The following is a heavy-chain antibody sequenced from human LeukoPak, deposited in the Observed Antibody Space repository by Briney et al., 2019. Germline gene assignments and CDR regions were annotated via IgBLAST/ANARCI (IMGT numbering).Heavy chain of an antibody. CDR2: ISSSSSYI. J-gene: IGHJ3*02. Sequence: GGSLRLSCAASGFTFSSYEMNWVRQAPGKGLEWVSSISSSSSYIYYADSVKGRFTISRDNAKNSLYLQMNSLRAEDTAVYYCASFVGATVWAFDIWGQGTMVTVSS. D-gene: IGHD1-26*01. V-gene: IGHV3-21*01. CDR3: ASFVGATVWAFDI. CDR1: GFTFSSYE.